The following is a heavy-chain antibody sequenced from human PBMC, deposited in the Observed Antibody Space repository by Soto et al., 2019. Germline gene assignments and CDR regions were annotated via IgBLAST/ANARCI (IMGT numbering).Heavy chain of an antibody. CDR2: VYYSGNI. Sequence: QVQLQESGPGLVQPSQTLSLTCTVSGASISSSGYYWSWIRQSPGKGLEWIGYVYYSGNIYFNPSLKSRVAISMDTSENQFSLKLTSVTAADTAVYYCARSYCGGDCLGGRGFDSWGQGTLVTVSS. V-gene: IGHV4-31*03. J-gene: IGHJ4*02. CDR1: GASISSSGYY. D-gene: IGHD2-21*02. CDR3: ARSYCGGDCLGGRGFDS.